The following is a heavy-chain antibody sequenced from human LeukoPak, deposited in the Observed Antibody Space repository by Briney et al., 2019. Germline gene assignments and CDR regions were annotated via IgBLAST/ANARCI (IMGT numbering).Heavy chain of an antibody. D-gene: IGHD3-10*01. CDR2: IYYSGST. V-gene: IGHV4-61*03. CDR1: GGSVSSGSYY. CDR3: AAGSNGLDV. Sequence: SETLSLTCTVSGGSVSSGSYYWSWIRQPPGKGLEWIGSIYYSGSTNYNPSLKSRVTISVDTSKNHFSLKLTSVTAADTAVYYCAAGSNGLDVWGQGTTVTVSS. J-gene: IGHJ6*02.